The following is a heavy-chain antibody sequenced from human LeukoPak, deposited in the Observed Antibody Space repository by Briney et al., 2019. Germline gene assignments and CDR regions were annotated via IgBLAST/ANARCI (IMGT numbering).Heavy chain of an antibody. CDR2: IKQDGSEK. CDR1: EFTFSSYW. D-gene: IGHD6-19*01. CDR3: ARDGPVAVASS. Sequence: GGSLRLSCAASEFTFSSYWMSWVRQAPGKGLEWVANIKQDGSEKYYVDSVKGRFTISRDNAKNSLYLQMSSLRAEDTAVYYCARDGPVAVASSWGQGTLVTVSS. J-gene: IGHJ5*02. V-gene: IGHV3-7*01.